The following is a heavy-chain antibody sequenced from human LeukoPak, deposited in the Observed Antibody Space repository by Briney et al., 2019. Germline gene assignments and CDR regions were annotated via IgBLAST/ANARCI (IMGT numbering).Heavy chain of an antibody. D-gene: IGHD3-22*01. CDR3: ARDYFDTSAYYYGVAFDI. CDR2: IYHTGST. CDR1: GVSINNGRHY. Sequence: PSQTLSLTCSVSGVSINNGRHYWAWVRQPPGRGLEWIGYIYHTGSTYYNPSLKSRVTISVDTSKNQFSLLLSSVTAADTAVYYCARDYFDTSAYYYGVAFDIWVQGTMVTVSS. V-gene: IGHV4-31*03. J-gene: IGHJ3*02.